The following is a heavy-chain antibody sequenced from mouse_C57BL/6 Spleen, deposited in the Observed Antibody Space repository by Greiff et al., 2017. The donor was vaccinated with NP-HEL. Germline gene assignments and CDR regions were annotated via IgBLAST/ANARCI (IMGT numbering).Heavy chain of an antibody. V-gene: IGHV1-64*01. CDR1: GYTFTSYW. J-gene: IGHJ1*03. Sequence: VQLQQSGAELVKPGASVKLSCKASGYTFTSYWMHWVKQRPGQGLEWIGMIHPNSGSTNYNEKFKSKATLTVDKSSSTAYMQLSSLTSEESAVYYCARRQTTGIPFDVWGTGTTVTVAS. CDR3: ARRQTTGIPFDV. CDR2: IHPNSGST. D-gene: IGHD6-1*01.